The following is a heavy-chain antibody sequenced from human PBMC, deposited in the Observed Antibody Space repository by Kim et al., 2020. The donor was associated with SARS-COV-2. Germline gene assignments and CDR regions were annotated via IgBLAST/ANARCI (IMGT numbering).Heavy chain of an antibody. D-gene: IGHD3-16*01. CDR3: ATGSLEGGFDR. Sequence: GGSLRLSCVASGLTFTSFAMNWVRQAPGKGLEWVSYISENTRTIYYADSVKGRFTISRDNAKTSVYLQMNSLRDDDTAVYYCATGSLEGGFDRWGQGTLVTVSS. CDR1: GLTFTSFA. V-gene: IGHV3-48*02. J-gene: IGHJ5*02. CDR2: ISENTRTI.